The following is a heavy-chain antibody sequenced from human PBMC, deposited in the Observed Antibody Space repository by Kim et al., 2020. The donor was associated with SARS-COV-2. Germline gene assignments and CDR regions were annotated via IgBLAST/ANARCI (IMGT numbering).Heavy chain of an antibody. CDR2: ISSSSSYI. CDR1: GFTFSSYS. CDR3: ARGDFRRGYSGPARQYYYYGMDV. J-gene: IGHJ6*02. D-gene: IGHD5-12*01. V-gene: IGHV3-21*01. Sequence: GGSLRLSCAASGFTFSSYSMNWVRQAPGKGLEWVSSISSSSSYIYYADSVKGRFTISRDNAKNSVYLQMNSLRAEDTAVYYCARGDFRRGYSGPARQYYYYGMDVWGQGTTVTVSS.